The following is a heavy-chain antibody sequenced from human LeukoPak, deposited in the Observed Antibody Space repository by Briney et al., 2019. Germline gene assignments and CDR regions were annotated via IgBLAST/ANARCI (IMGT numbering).Heavy chain of an antibody. CDR2: INPNSGGT. Sequence: RASVKVSCKASGYTFTGYYMHWVRQAPGQGLEWMGWINPNSGGTNYAQKFQGRVTMTRDTSISTAYMELSSLRSDDTAVYFCARQSSGYFCSDYWGQGTLVTVSS. J-gene: IGHJ4*02. D-gene: IGHD6-13*01. V-gene: IGHV1-2*02. CDR1: GYTFTGYY. CDR3: ARQSSGYFCSDY.